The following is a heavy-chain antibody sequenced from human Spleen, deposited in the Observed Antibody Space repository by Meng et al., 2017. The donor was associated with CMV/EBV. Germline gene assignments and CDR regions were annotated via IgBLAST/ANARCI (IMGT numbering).Heavy chain of an antibody. Sequence: KVSCKASGYSFTSCWIAWVRQMPGKGPEWMGIINPGDSDTIYSPSFQDQVTISADKSISTAYLQWGSLTASDTAIYYCARHFSGAGFSEWFFDYCGQGTLVTVSS. D-gene: IGHD3-3*01. V-gene: IGHV5-51*01. CDR1: GYSFTSCW. CDR3: ARHFSGAGFSEWFFDY. CDR2: INPGDSDT. J-gene: IGHJ4*02.